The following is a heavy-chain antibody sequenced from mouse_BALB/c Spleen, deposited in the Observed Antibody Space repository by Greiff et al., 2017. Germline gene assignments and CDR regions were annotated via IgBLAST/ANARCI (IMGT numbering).Heavy chain of an antibody. Sequence: EVKLVESGGGLVKPGGSLKLSCAASGFTFSDYYMYWVRQTPEKRLEWVATISSGGSYTYYPDSVKGRSTISRDNAKNTLYLQMSSLKSEDTAMYYCARHYYGNYGDYAMDYWGQGTSVTVSS. D-gene: IGHD2-1*01. CDR2: ISSGGSYT. CDR3: ARHYYGNYGDYAMDY. J-gene: IGHJ4*01. V-gene: IGHV5-4*02. CDR1: GFTFSDYY.